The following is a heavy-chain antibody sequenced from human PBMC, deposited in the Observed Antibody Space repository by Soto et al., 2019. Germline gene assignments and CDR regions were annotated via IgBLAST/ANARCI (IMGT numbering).Heavy chain of an antibody. D-gene: IGHD5-18*01. Sequence: EASVKVSCKASGYTFTSYAMHWVRQSPGQRLEWMGWINAGNGNTKYSQKFQGRVTITRDTSASTAYMELSSLRSEDTAVYYCARPPIADDVDTAILPLDYWGQGTLVTVSS. CDR3: ARPPIADDVDTAILPLDY. CDR2: INAGNGNT. V-gene: IGHV1-3*01. J-gene: IGHJ4*02. CDR1: GYTFTSYA.